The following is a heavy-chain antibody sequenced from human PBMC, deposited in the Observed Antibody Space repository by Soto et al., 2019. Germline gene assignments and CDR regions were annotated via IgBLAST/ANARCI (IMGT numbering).Heavy chain of an antibody. CDR1: GFTFSTYA. V-gene: IGHV3-30-3*01. CDR2: ISYDGGNK. J-gene: IGHJ4*02. CDR3: ARKTARGYGDYFVY. Sequence: QVQLVESGGGVVQPGRSLTLSCTASGFTFSTYAMHWVRRAPGKGLEWVALISYDGGNKYYADSVKGRFTISRDDSKNALYLQMNSPRAEDTAVYYCARKTARGYGDYFVYWGQGTLVTVSS. D-gene: IGHD4-17*01.